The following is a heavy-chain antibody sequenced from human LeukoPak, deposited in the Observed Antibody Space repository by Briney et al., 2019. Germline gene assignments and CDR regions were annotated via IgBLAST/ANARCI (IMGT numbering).Heavy chain of an antibody. V-gene: IGHV3-74*01. CDR2: INNDGSFT. D-gene: IGHD2-8*01. CDR3: ARVRTNEDSYFDY. Sequence: GGSLTLSCAASGFTFSSYWMHWVRQAPGKGLVWVSRINNDGSFTSYADSVKGRFTISRDNAKNTLYLQMNSLRAEDTAVYYCARVRTNEDSYFDYWGQGTLVTVSS. CDR1: GFTFSSYW. J-gene: IGHJ4*02.